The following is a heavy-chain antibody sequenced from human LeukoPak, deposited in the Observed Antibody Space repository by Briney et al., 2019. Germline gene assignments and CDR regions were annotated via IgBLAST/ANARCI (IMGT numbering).Heavy chain of an antibody. J-gene: IGHJ3*02. D-gene: IGHD2-2*01. V-gene: IGHV1-18*01. CDR1: GYTFTSYG. CDR3: AIDCSSTSCYGNDAFDI. CDR2: ISAYNGNT. Sequence: GASVKVSCKASGYTFTSYGISRVRQAPGQGLEWMGWISAYNGNTNYAQKLQGRVTMTTDTSTSTAYMELRSLRSDDTAVYYCAIDCSSTSCYGNDAFDIWGQGTMVTVSS.